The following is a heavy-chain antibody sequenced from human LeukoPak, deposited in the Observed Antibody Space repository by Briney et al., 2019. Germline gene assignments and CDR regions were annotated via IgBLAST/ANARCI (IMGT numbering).Heavy chain of an antibody. D-gene: IGHD1-1*01. CDR2: INHSGST. Sequence: SETLSLTCTVSGGSISSSSYYWSWIRQPPGKGLEWIGEINHSGSTNYNPSLKSRVTISVDTSKNQFSLKLSSVTAADTAVYYCARRTGTASDYWGQGTLVTVSS. V-gene: IGHV4-39*07. CDR1: GGSISSSSYY. J-gene: IGHJ4*02. CDR3: ARRTGTASDY.